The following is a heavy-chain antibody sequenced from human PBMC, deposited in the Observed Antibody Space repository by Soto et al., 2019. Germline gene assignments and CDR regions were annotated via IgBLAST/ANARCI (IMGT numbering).Heavy chain of an antibody. V-gene: IGHV5-51*01. CDR1: GYSFTNYW. Sequence: GESLKISCNGSGYSFTNYWIAWVRQMPGKGLEWMGITHPGDSDTRYSPSFQGQVTISADKSITTAYLRWSSLKASDTAIYYCARRQFVSGWYSLDYWGRGSLVTVSS. J-gene: IGHJ4*02. CDR2: THPGDSDT. D-gene: IGHD6-19*01. CDR3: ARRQFVSGWYSLDY.